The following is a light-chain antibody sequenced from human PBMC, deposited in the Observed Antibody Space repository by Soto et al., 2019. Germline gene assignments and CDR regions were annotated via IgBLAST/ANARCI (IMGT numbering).Light chain of an antibody. CDR2: DAS. Sequence: IAMTQSPXSLCVAPXXXWXRSXXASQGVRSDLAWYQQKAGQSPRLLIYDASSRATGIPDRFSGSGSGTDFTLTISSLQPEDFATYYCQQANSFPLTFGGGTKVDIK. CDR1: QGVRSD. J-gene: IGKJ4*01. V-gene: IGKV3D-15*01. CDR3: QQANSFPLT.